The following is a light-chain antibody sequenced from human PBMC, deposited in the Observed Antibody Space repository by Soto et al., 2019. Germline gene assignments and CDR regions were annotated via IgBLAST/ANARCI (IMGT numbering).Light chain of an antibody. CDR2: DVS. J-gene: IGLJ1*01. CDR1: SSDVGGYNY. Sequence: QSALTQPASVSGSPGQSITISCTGTSSDVGGYNYVSWYQQHPGKAPKLMIYDVSNRPSGVSNRFSGSKSGNTASLTISGLQAEDEADSYCSSYTSTSTLLYVFGTGTKATVL. CDR3: SSYTSTSTLLYV. V-gene: IGLV2-14*01.